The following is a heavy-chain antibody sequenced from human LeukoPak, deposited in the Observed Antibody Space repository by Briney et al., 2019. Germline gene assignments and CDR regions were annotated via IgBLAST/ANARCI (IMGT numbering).Heavy chain of an antibody. CDR3: ASPATVTTDFDY. Sequence: SVKVSCKASGGTFSSYAISWVRQAPGQGLEWMGGIIPIFGTANYAQKFQGRVTVTADESTSTAYMELSSLRSEDTAVYYCASPATVTTDFDYWGQGTLVTVSS. CDR2: IIPIFGTA. D-gene: IGHD4-11*01. V-gene: IGHV1-69*13. CDR1: GGTFSSYA. J-gene: IGHJ4*02.